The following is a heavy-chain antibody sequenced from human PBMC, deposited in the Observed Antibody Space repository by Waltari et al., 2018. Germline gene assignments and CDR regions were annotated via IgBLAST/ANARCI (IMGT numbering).Heavy chain of an antibody. Sequence: QVQLVQSGAEVKKPGASVKVSCKASGYTFTGYYMHWVRQAPGQGLEWMGWINPNSGGTNYAQKFQGWVTMTRDTSISTAYMELSRLRSDDTAVYYCARDYYDILTGPSVDYGMDVWGQGTTVTVSS. CDR3: ARDYYDILTGPSVDYGMDV. CDR1: GYTFTGYY. CDR2: INPNSGGT. D-gene: IGHD3-9*01. V-gene: IGHV1-2*04. J-gene: IGHJ6*02.